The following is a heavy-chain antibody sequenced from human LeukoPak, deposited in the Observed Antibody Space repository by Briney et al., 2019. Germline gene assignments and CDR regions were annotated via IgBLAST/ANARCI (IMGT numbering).Heavy chain of an antibody. CDR2: IYYSGST. CDR1: GSSISSAAYY. V-gene: IGHV4-31*03. D-gene: IGHD3-22*01. J-gene: IGHJ4*02. CDR3: ARFFYYDRSGYYPYCFDH. Sequence: PQSLSLTCTVSGSSISSAAYYWSWIRQHPGKGLEWFGNIYYSGSTFSNPSLKTRVTMSVDTSKNQFSLSLSSVTAADTALHYCARFFYYDRSGYYPYCFDHWGQGTLVTVSS.